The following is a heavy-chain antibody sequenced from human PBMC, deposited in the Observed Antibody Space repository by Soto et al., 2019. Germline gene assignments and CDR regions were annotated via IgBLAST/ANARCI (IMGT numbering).Heavy chain of an antibody. V-gene: IGHV1-2*06. CDR1: GNTFTSYY. Sequence: ASLKVSCNASGNTFTSYYMYWMRQAPGQGLECVGRINPKSGDTNYAQRDQGRVSMTSDTSISTSYLELSSLTSDDTALYYCATFKQAPNGVDFWGEGTLVTVSS. CDR2: INPKSGDT. D-gene: IGHD2-8*01. J-gene: IGHJ4*02. CDR3: ATFKQAPNGVDF.